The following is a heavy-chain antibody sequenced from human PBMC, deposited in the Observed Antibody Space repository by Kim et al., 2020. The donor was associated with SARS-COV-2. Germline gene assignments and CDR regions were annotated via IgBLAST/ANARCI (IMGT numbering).Heavy chain of an antibody. V-gene: IGHV4-61*02. CDR1: GGSVSSGNYH. CDR2: IYTSGST. J-gene: IGHJ4*02. D-gene: IGHD7-27*01. Sequence: TLSLTCTVSGGSVSSGNYHWSWIRQPAGKGLEWLGRIYTSGSTNYNPSLKSRVTISLDTSKNQFSLKLTSVTAADTAMYYCAKTGEFDYWGQGTLVTVSS. CDR3: AKTGEFDY.